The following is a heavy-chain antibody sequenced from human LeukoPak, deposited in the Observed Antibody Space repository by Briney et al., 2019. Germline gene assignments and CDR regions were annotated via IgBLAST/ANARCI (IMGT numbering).Heavy chain of an antibody. CDR1: GGSISSGNNY. J-gene: IGHJ4*02. CDR2: IYYTGST. D-gene: IGHD4-17*01. V-gene: IGHV4-39*01. CDR3: ARHGTVTPLDD. Sequence: SETLSLTCTVSGGSISSGNNYWGWIRQPPGKGLECIGSIYYTGSTCYNPSLKSRVTISLDTSKNQFSLKLSSVTAADTALYYCARHGTVTPLDDWGQGTLVTVSS.